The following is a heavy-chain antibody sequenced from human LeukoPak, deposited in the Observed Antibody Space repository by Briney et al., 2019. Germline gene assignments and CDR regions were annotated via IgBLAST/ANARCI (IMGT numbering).Heavy chain of an antibody. J-gene: IGHJ4*02. CDR1: GFTFSNAW. Sequence: GGSLRLSCAVSGFTFSNAWMSWVRQAPGKGLEWVGRIKSRTGGETTDYAAPVKGRFTISRDDSKNTLYLQMNSLKSEDTAVYYCTTEEGSTTWYSSRFDYWGQGTLVTVSS. CDR3: TTEEGSTTWYSSRFDY. D-gene: IGHD2/OR15-2a*01. V-gene: IGHV3-15*01. CDR2: IKSRTGGETT.